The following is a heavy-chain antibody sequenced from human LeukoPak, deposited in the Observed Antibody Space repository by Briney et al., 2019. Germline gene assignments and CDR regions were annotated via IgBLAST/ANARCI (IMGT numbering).Heavy chain of an antibody. CDR2: NIPILGIA. V-gene: IGHV1-69*04. D-gene: IGHD4-17*01. CDR3: ARDGDYGAFDI. CDR1: GGTFSSYA. Sequence: SVKVSCKASGGTFSSYAISWVRQAPGQGLEWMGRNIPILGIANYAQKFQGRVTITADKSTSTAYMELRSLRSGDTAVFYCARDGDYGAFDIWGQGTMVTVSS. J-gene: IGHJ3*02.